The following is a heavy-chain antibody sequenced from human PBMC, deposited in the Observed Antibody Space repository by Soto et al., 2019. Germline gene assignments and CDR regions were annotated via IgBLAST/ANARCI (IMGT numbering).Heavy chain of an antibody. CDR2: ISSDGSNK. CDR3: ARDDCSGGRCYPDY. D-gene: IGHD2-15*01. Sequence: PGGSLRLSCAVSGFTFSSHAMHWVRQAPGKGLEWVTLISSDGSNKYYADSVKGRFTISRDNSKNTLYLQMNSLRAEDTAVYYCARDDCSGGRCYPDYWGQGTLVTVSS. CDR1: GFTFSSHA. J-gene: IGHJ4*02. V-gene: IGHV3-30-3*01.